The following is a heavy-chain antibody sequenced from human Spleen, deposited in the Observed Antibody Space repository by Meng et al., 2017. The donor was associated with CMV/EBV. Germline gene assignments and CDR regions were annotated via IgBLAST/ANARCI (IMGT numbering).Heavy chain of an antibody. CDR3: AKDGRKWLSHPGYFDY. D-gene: IGHD3-22*01. J-gene: IGHJ4*02. Sequence: FTFSSYGMHWVRQAPGKGLEWVAFIRYDGSNKYYADSVKGRFTISRDNSKNTLYLQMNSLRAEDTAVYYCAKDGRKWLSHPGYFDYWGQGTLVTVSS. CDR1: FTFSSYG. CDR2: IRYDGSNK. V-gene: IGHV3-30*02.